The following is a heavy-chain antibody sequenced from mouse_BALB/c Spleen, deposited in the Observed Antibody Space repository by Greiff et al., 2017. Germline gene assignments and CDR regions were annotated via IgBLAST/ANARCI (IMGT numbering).Heavy chain of an antibody. CDR1: GYAFSSYW. V-gene: IGHV1-80*01. CDR2: IYPGDGDT. D-gene: IGHD1-1*01. J-gene: IGHJ2*01. CDR3: ARGGGYYGSRYFDY. Sequence: QVQLKQSGAELVRPGSSVTISCKASGYAFSSYWMNWVKQRPGQGLEWLGQIYPGDGDTNYNGKFKGKATLTADKSSSTAYMQLSSLTSEDSAVYCCARGGGYYGSRYFDYWGQGTTLTVSS.